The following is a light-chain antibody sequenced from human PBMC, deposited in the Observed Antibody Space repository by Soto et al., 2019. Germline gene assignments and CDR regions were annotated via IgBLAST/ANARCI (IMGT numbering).Light chain of an antibody. CDR3: SSYGGNNNYVI. Sequence: QSALTQPPSASGSPGQSVTISCSGTSSDIGAYNYVSWYQQHPGKAPKLLISEVTKRPSWVPDRFSGSKSGNTASLTVSGLQGDYEAEYYCSSYGGNNNYVIFGGGTKLTVL. CDR2: EVT. CDR1: SSDIGAYNY. V-gene: IGLV2-8*01. J-gene: IGLJ2*01.